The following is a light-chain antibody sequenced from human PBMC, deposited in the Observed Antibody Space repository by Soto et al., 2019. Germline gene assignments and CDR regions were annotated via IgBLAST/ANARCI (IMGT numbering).Light chain of an antibody. CDR1: QSVSSSY. Sequence: EIVLTQSPGTLSLSPGEGATLSCRASQSVSSSYLAWYQQKPGQAPRLLIYGASSRATDIPDRFSGSGSGTDFTLTISRLEPEDFAMYYCQQYGSSPLTLGGGTKVEIK. V-gene: IGKV3-20*01. CDR3: QQYGSSPLT. CDR2: GAS. J-gene: IGKJ4*01.